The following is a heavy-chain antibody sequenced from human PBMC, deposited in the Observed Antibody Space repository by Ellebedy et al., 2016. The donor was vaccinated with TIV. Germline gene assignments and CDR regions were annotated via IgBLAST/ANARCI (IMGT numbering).Heavy chain of an antibody. D-gene: IGHD1-26*01. CDR1: GFPFISYW. CDR3: VKGRGSDS. J-gene: IGHJ5*01. Sequence: GGSLRLXCAASGFPFISYWMHWVRQAPGKGLEWVSRCNNDAAITTYADSVKGRFTISRDNAKNSLSLQMNSLRAEDTAVYYCVKGRGSDSWGQGTLVTVSS. CDR2: CNNDAAIT. V-gene: IGHV3-74*01.